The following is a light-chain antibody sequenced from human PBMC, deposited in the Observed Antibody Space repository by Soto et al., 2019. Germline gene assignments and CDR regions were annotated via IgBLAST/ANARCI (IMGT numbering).Light chain of an antibody. CDR3: QQYNSYPWT. CDR2: KAY. V-gene: IGKV1-5*03. Sequence: DIQRTQSPSTLSAPVGDRFIIVCRASQSISGWLAWYQQKPGKSPNLLIYKAYSLESGVTSRFSGRGSGTEFTLTISSLQPDDFATYYCQQYNSYPWTFGPGTKVDIK. CDR1: QSISGW. J-gene: IGKJ1*01.